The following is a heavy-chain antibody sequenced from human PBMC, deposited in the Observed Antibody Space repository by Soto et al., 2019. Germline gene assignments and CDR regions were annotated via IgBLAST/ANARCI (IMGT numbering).Heavy chain of an antibody. CDR1: GGSIGPYY. CDR2: IYHSGST. J-gene: IGHJ4*02. V-gene: IGHV4-59*01. CDR3: ARAIYGAPYYFDY. Sequence: PSETLSLTCTVSGGSIGPYYWSWIRQPPGKGLEWIAYIYHSGSTNYKASLKSRVTMSVDTSKNQFSLKLSSLTAADTAVYYCARAIYGAPYYFDYWGQGTLVTVSS. D-gene: IGHD2-2*02.